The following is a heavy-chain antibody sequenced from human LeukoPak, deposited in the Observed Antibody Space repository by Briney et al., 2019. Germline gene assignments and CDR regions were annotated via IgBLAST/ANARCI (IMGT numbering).Heavy chain of an antibody. CDR2: ISYDGSNK. V-gene: IGHV3-30*04. Sequence: GGSLRLSCAASGFTFSSYAMHWVRQAPGKGLEWVAVISYDGSNKYYADSVKGRFTISRDNSKNTLYLQMNSLRAEDTAVYYCAKESLLSGWQPFDYWGQGTLVTVSS. D-gene: IGHD6-19*01. CDR3: AKESLLSGWQPFDY. CDR1: GFTFSSYA. J-gene: IGHJ4*02.